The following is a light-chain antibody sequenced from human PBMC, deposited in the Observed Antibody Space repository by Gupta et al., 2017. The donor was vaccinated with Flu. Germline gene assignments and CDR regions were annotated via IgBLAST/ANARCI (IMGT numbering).Light chain of an antibody. CDR2: GAS. V-gene: IGKV3-15*01. CDR1: QSVGRN. J-gene: IGKJ1*01. Sequence: SPATLSVSPGDRATLSCRASQSVGRNLDWYQQKPGQAPSLLIYGASNRATGIPDRFSGSGSGTEFTLTSSSLQSEHFALYYWQQDNDWRTFGQGTKLEIK. CDR3: QQDNDWRT.